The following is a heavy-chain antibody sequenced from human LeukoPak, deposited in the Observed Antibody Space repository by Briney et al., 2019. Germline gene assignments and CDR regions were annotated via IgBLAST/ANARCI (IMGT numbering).Heavy chain of an antibody. CDR1: GFTFSSYG. CDR3: ARGPLIDYYYYYGMDV. V-gene: IGHV3-64*01. Sequence: GGSLRLSCAASGFTFSSYGMHWVRQAPGKGLEYVSAISSNGGSTYYANSVKGRFTISRDNSKNTLYLQMGSLRAEDMAVYYCARGPLIDYYYYYGMDVWGQGTTVTVSS. CDR2: ISSNGGST. J-gene: IGHJ6*02.